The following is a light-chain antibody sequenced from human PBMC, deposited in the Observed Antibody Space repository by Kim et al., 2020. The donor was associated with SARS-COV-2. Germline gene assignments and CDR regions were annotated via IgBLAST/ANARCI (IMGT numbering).Light chain of an antibody. J-gene: IGKJ4*01. CDR3: QQYGTSPLT. CDR2: GAS. V-gene: IGKV3-20*01. CDR1: QSVFSNY. Sequence: EIVLTQSPGTLSLSPGDRATLSCRASQSVFSNYLAWYQKRKGQAPRLLIYGASSRATGIPDRFSGTGSGTEFTLTITRLEPEDFAVYYCQQYGTSPLTFGGGTKVDIK.